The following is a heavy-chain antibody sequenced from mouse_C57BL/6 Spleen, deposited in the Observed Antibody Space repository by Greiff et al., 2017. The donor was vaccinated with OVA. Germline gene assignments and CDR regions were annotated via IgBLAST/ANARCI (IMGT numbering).Heavy chain of an antibody. V-gene: IGHV1-81*01. D-gene: IGHD2-1*01. J-gene: IGHJ4*01. Sequence: QVQLQQSGAELARPGASVKLSCKASGYTFTSSGISWVKQRTGQGLEWIGEIYPRSGNTYYNEKFKGKATLTADKSSSTAYMELRSLTSEDSAVYFCARGNGNYAMDYWGQGTSVTVSS. CDR3: ARGNGNYAMDY. CDR1: GYTFTSSG. CDR2: IYPRSGNT.